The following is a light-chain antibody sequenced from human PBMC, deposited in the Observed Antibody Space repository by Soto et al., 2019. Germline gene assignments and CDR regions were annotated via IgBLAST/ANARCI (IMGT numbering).Light chain of an antibody. Sequence: DIQMTQSPSTLSASVGDRVTITCRASQSISSWLAWYQQKPGKAPKLLIYKASSLESGVPSRFSGSGSGTDFTLTISSLQPDDFATYYCQHSWTFGQGTKVEIK. CDR3: QHSWT. J-gene: IGKJ1*01. V-gene: IGKV1-5*03. CDR1: QSISSW. CDR2: KAS.